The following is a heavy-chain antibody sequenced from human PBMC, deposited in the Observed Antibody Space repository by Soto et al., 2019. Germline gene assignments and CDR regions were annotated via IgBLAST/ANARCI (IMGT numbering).Heavy chain of an antibody. CDR1: GFTFSGSA. D-gene: IGHD2-15*01. CDR3: TRTDCSGGSCYSPFDY. Sequence: GGSLRLSCAASGFTFSGSAMHWVRQASGKGLEWVGRIRSKANSYATAYAASVKGRFTISRDDSKNTAFLQMNSLKTEETAWYYCTRTDCSGGSCYSPFDYWGQGTLVTVSS. V-gene: IGHV3-73*01. CDR2: IRSKANSYAT. J-gene: IGHJ4*02.